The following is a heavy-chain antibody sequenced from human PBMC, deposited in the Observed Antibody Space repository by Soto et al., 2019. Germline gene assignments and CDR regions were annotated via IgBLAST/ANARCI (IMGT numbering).Heavy chain of an antibody. CDR2: ISSNGGST. V-gene: IGHV3-64D*08. CDR3: SGQQQLVQLHY. CDR1: GFTFSSYA. Sequence: PGGSLRLSCSASGFTFSSYAMHWVRQAPGKGLEYVSAISSNGGSTYYADSVKGRFTISRDNSKNTLYLQMSSLRAEDTAVYYCSGQQQLVQLHYWGQGTLVTVSS. D-gene: IGHD6-13*01. J-gene: IGHJ4*02.